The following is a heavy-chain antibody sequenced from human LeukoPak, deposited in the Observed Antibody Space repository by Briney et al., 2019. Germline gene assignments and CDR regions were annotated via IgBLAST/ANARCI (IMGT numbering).Heavy chain of an antibody. CDR2: IYYSGST. CDR1: GGSISSSSYY. V-gene: IGHV4-39*02. Sequence: SETLSLTCTVSGGSISSSSYYWGWIRQPPGKGLEWIGSIYYSGSTYYNPSLKSRVTISVDTSKNQFSLKLSSVTAADTAVYYCARDCGERGFDPWGQGTLVTVSS. CDR3: ARDCGERGFDP. J-gene: IGHJ5*02. D-gene: IGHD3-10*01.